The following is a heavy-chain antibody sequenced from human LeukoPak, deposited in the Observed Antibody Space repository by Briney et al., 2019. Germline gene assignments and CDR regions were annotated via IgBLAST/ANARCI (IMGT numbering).Heavy chain of an antibody. CDR1: GYTFDSYG. D-gene: IGHD2-2*01. J-gene: IGHJ4*02. V-gene: IGHV1-18*01. CDR2: IGAYSGNT. Sequence: ASVKVSCKTSGYTFDSYGINWVRQAPGQGLEWLGWIGAYSGNTNYAQKVQGRVALTTDTSTHTAYMELRNLRSDDTAVYYCALSSATIGWDYWGQGTLVVVSS. CDR3: ALSSATIGWDY.